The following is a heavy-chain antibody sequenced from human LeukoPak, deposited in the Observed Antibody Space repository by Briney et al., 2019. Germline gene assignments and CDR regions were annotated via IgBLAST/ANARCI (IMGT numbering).Heavy chain of an antibody. D-gene: IGHD7-27*01. V-gene: IGHV3-21*06. CDR3: ARDLPGVPIDP. CDR1: GFTFSTYN. Sequence: GGSLRLSCAASGFTFSTYNMNWIRQAPGKGLEWVSSITTGSTDIYYADSLKGRFTISRDDAKNSVYLQMNSLRVEDTAVYYCARDLPGVPIDPWGQGTLVTVSS. J-gene: IGHJ5*02. CDR2: ITTGSTDI.